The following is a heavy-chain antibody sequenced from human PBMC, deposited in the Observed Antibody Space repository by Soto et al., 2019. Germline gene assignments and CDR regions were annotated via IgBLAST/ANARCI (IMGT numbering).Heavy chain of an antibody. D-gene: IGHD2-2*01. Sequence: EVLLVETGGGLVQPGGSLRLSCAASGFTVSSNYMTWVRQAPGKGLEWVSIIYNIGTTYYADSVKGRFTISRDNSKNTLYLQMNSLRAEDTAVYYCARAGGYCSTTSCYYFDYWGQGTLVTVSS. V-gene: IGHV3-53*02. CDR3: ARAGGYCSTTSCYYFDY. CDR2: IYNIGTT. J-gene: IGHJ4*02. CDR1: GFTVSSNY.